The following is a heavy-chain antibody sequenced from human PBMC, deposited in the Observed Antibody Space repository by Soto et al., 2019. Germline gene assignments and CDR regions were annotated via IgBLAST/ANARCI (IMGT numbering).Heavy chain of an antibody. D-gene: IGHD3-3*01. CDR1: GFTFSSYS. J-gene: IGHJ6*02. CDR3: ARNQLLRFLEWLPYYYYYYGMDV. CDR2: ISSSSSYI. V-gene: IGHV3-21*01. Sequence: PGGSLRLSCAASGFTFSSYSMNWVRQAPGKGLEWVSSISSSSSYIYYADSVKGRFTISRDNAKNSLYLQMNSLRAEDTAVYYCARNQLLRFLEWLPYYYYYYGMDVWGQGTTVTVS.